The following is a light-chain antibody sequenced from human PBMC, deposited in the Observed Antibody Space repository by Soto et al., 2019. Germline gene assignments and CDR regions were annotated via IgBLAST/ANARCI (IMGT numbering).Light chain of an antibody. V-gene: IGLV2-8*01. J-gene: IGLJ2*01. CDR1: SSDVGGYNY. CDR2: EVS. Sequence: QSALTQPPSASGSPGQSVTISCTGTSSDVGGYNYVSWYQQDPGKAPKLMIYEVSKRPSGVPDRFSGSKSGNTASLTVSGLQGEDEADYYCSSYTGSNIVIFGGGTKLTVL. CDR3: SSYTGSNIVI.